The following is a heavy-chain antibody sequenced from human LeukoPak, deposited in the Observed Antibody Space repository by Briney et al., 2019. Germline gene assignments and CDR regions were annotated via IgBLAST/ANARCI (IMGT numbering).Heavy chain of an antibody. V-gene: IGHV3-30*18. CDR3: AKDYGDYGNTRWYFDL. CDR2: TSYDGSDI. D-gene: IGHD4-17*01. Sequence: GKSLRLSCAASGFTFSSYGMHWVRQAPGKGLEWVAVTSYDGSDIYYADSVKGRFTISRDNSKNSLYLQMNSLRAEDTSVYYCAKDYGDYGNTRWYFDLWGRGTLVIVSS. J-gene: IGHJ2*01. CDR1: GFTFSSYG.